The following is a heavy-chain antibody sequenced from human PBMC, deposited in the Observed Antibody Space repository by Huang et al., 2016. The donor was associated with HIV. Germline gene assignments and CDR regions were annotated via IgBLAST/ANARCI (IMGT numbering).Heavy chain of an antibody. V-gene: IGHV4-59*11. J-gene: IGHJ3*02. CDR3: AGGPDAFDI. Sequence: QVQLQESGPGLVKPSETLSLTCTVSGGSISSHYWSWIRQPPGKGLEWIGSIYYRGSTNYNPARKSRGTISVDTSKTQFSLKLTSVTAADTAVYYCAGGPDAFDIWGQGTMVTVSS. CDR2: IYYRGST. CDR1: GGSISSHY.